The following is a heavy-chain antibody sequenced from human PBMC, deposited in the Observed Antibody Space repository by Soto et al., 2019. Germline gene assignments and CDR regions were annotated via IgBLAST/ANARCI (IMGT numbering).Heavy chain of an antibody. Sequence: LRLSCAASGFTFSNTWMHWVRQAPGKGLVWVSHINSDGTTTTYADSVKGRFTISRDNAKNTVHLQMNSLRAEDTAVYYCATDGSYAQHVWGQGTTVTVSS. V-gene: IGHV3-74*01. J-gene: IGHJ6*02. CDR1: GFTFSNTW. CDR2: INSDGTTT. D-gene: IGHD2-2*01. CDR3: ATDGSYAQHV.